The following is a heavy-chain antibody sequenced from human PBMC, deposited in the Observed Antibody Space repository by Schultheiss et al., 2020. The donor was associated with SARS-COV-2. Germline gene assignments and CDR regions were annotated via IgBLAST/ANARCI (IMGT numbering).Heavy chain of an antibody. CDR2: INPNSGGT. CDR3: ASCMWQQLVFDY. CDR1: GYTFTSYY. V-gene: IGHV1-2*02. D-gene: IGHD6-13*01. Sequence: ASVKVSCKASGYTFTSYYMHWVRQAPGQGLEWMGWINPNSGGTNYAQKFQGRVTMTRDTSTSTAYMELSSQRSEDTAVYYCASCMWQQLVFDYWGQGTLVTVSS. J-gene: IGHJ4*02.